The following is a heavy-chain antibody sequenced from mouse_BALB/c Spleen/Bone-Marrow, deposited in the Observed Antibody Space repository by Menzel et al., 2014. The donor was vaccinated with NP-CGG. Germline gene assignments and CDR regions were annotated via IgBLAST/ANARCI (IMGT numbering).Heavy chain of an antibody. CDR2: IHYSVGT. J-gene: IGHJ2*01. CDR1: GFSITSGYS. V-gene: IGHV3-1*02. CDR3: ARKGTGTSYFDY. Sequence: EVQLVESGPDMVKPSQSLSLTCTVTGFSITSGYSWHWIRQFPGNKLELMGNIHYSVGTNYNPSLKSRISITRDTSKNQFFLQLNSVTTEDTATYYCARKGTGTSYFDYWGQGTTLTVSS. D-gene: IGHD4-1*01.